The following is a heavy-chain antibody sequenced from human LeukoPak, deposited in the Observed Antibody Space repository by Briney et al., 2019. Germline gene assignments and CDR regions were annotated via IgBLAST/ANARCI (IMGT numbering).Heavy chain of an antibody. V-gene: IGHV3-21*06. CDR2: IGPTGFDR. CDR1: GLTFSTSG. CDR3: ATETNGRHYDY. Sequence: GGSLRLPCKTSGLTFSTSGFNWVRQAPGKGLEWVASIGPTGFDRYHADSIKGRFTISRDNANNFLYLQMDSLRAEDTAVYYCATETNGRHYDYWGQGTLLTVSS. J-gene: IGHJ4*02. D-gene: IGHD1-14*01.